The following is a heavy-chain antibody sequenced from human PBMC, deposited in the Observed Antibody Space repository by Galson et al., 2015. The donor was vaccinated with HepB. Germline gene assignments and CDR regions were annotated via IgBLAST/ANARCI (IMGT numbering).Heavy chain of an antibody. CDR2: LSTNTGNP. CDR3: ARDLSDNHLDS. Sequence: SVKVSCKASGYTFTRHSINWVRQAPGQGLEWMGWLSTNTGNPTYAQGFTGRFVFSLDTSVSTAYLQISSLKAEDTAVYFCARDLSDNHLDSWGLGTLVTVSS. D-gene: IGHD1-14*01. J-gene: IGHJ4*02. CDR1: GYTFTRHS. V-gene: IGHV7-4-1*02.